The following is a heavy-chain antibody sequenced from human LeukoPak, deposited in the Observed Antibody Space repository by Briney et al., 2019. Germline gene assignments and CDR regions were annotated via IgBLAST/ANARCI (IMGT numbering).Heavy chain of an antibody. CDR2: IITSGTTV. CDR1: GGSISSSRYY. J-gene: IGHJ4*02. V-gene: IGHV3-11*04. Sequence: LSLTCTVSGGSISSSRYYWGWIRQPPGKGLEWVSYIITSGTTVSYADSVKGRFTISRDNAKNSLYLQMNSLRDEDTAVYYCARILGLTLDYWGQGTLVTVSS. D-gene: IGHD1-14*01. CDR3: ARILGLTLDY.